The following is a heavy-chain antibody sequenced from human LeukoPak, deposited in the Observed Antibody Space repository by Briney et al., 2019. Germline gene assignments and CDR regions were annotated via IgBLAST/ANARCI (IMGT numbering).Heavy chain of an antibody. J-gene: IGHJ5*02. CDR1: GYTFTSYA. Sequence: ASVKVSCKASGYTFTSYAMHWVRQAPGQRLEWMVWINAGNGNTKYSQKFQGRVTITRDTSASTAYMELSSLRSEDTAVYYCARGPCSSTSCYARWFDPWGQGTLVTVSS. CDR3: ARGPCSSTSCYARWFDP. V-gene: IGHV1-3*01. D-gene: IGHD2-2*01. CDR2: INAGNGNT.